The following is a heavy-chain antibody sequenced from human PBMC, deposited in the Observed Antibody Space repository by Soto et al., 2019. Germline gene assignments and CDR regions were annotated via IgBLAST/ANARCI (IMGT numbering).Heavy chain of an antibody. CDR2: ISYDGSNK. J-gene: IGHJ6*02. V-gene: IGHV3-30*18. CDR3: AKDQDIVVVPVAINDPYYYSCGMDV. Sequence: PGGSLRLSCAASGFTFSSYGMHWVRQAPGKGLEWVAVISYDGSNKYYADSVKGRFTISRDNSKNTLYLQMNSLRAEDTAVYYCAKDQDIVVVPVAINDPYYYSCGMDVWGQGTTATV. D-gene: IGHD2-2*01. CDR1: GFTFSSYG.